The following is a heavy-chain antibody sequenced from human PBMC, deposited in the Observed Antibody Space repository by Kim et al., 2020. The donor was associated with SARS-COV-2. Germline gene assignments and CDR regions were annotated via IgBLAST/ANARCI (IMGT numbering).Heavy chain of an antibody. CDR3: ARLVVGLVDY. CDR1: GGSISSSSYY. V-gene: IGHV4-39*01. J-gene: IGHJ4*02. CDR2: IYYSGST. Sequence: SETLSLTCTVSGGSISSSSYYWGWIRQPPGKGLEWIGSIYYSGSTYYNPSLKSRVTISVDTSKNQFSLKLSSVTAADTAVYYCARLVVGLVDYWGQGTLVTVSS. D-gene: IGHD1-26*01.